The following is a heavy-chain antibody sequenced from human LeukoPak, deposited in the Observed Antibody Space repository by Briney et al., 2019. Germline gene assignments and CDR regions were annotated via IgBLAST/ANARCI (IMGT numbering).Heavy chain of an antibody. CDR1: GGSISSYH. CDR2: IYSGGST. D-gene: IGHD6-13*01. J-gene: IGHJ4*02. Sequence: ETLSLTCTVSGGSISSYHWSWVRQVPGKGLEWVSVIYSGGSTYYADSVKGRFTLSRDNSKNTLYLQMNSLRAEDTAVYYCARAMSSNWYFGYDYWGQGTLVTVSS. CDR3: ARAMSSNWYFGYDY. V-gene: IGHV3-53*01.